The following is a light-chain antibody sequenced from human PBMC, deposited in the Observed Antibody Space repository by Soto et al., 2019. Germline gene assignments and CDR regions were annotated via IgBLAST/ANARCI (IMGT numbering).Light chain of an antibody. CDR2: DVS. CDR3: SSYTSSSTRV. V-gene: IGLV2-14*01. CDR1: GSDVGGYNY. J-gene: IGLJ1*01. Sequence: QSVLTQPASVSGSPGQSITISCPGTGSDVGGYNYVSWYQQHPGKAPKLMIYDVSNRPSGVSNRFSGSKSGNTASLTISGLQAEDEADYYCSSYTSSSTRVFGTGTKVTVL.